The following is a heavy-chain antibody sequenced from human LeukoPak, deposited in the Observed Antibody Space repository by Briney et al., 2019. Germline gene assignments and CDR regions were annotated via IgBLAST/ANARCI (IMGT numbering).Heavy chain of an antibody. CDR2: IIPIFGTA. CDR1: GGTFSSYA. Sequence: SVKVSCKASGGTFSSYAISWVRQAPGQGLEWMGGIIPIFGTANHAQKFQGRVTITADESTSTAYMELSSLRSEDTAVYYCARDFYGGAPLDIWGQGTMVTVSS. J-gene: IGHJ3*02. D-gene: IGHD4-23*01. CDR3: ARDFYGGAPLDI. V-gene: IGHV1-69*01.